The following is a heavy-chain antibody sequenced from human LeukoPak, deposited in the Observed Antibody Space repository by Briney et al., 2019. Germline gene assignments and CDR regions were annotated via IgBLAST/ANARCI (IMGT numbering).Heavy chain of an antibody. Sequence: GGSLRLSCAASGFTFSDYYMIWIRQAPGKGLEWVAVISYDGSNKYYADSVKGRFTISRDNSKNTLYLQMNSLRAEDTAVYYCAKDVGNQRWLQLGPDYWGQGTLVTVSS. V-gene: IGHV3-30*18. J-gene: IGHJ4*02. CDR1: GFTFSDYY. CDR2: ISYDGSNK. D-gene: IGHD5-24*01. CDR3: AKDVGNQRWLQLGPDY.